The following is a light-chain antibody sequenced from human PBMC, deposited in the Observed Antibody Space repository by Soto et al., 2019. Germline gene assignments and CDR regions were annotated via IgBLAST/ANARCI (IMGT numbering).Light chain of an antibody. CDR1: SGDVGGSNH. CDR2: DVT. J-gene: IGLJ1*01. CDR3: CSDAGTYTFV. Sequence: QSALTQPRSGSGSPGQSVTISCTGTSGDVGGSNHVSWYQHHPGKAPKFLIYDVTKRPSGVPDRFSGSKSGNTASLTISGLQAEDEADYYCCSDAGTYTFVFGTGTKVTV. V-gene: IGLV2-11*01.